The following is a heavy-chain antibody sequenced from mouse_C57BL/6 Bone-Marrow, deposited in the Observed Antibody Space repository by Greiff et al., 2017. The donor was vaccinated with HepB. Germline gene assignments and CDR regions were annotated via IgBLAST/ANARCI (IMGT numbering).Heavy chain of an antibody. CDR2: IDPSDSYT. V-gene: IGHV1-69*01. CDR1: GYTFTSYW. Sequence: VQLQQPGAELVMPGASVKLSCKASGYTFTSYWMHWVKQRPGQGLEWIGEIDPSDSYTNYNQKFKGKSTLTVDKSSSTAYMQLSSLTSEDSAVYYCAIYYSNFPWFAYWGQGTLVTLSA. J-gene: IGHJ3*01. CDR3: AIYYSNFPWFAY. D-gene: IGHD2-5*01.